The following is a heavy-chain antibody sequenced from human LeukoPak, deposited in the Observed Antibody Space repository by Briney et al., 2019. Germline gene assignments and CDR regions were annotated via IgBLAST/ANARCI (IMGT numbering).Heavy chain of an antibody. Sequence: ASVKVSCKASGYTFTSYDINWVRQATGQGLEWMGLMNPNSGNTGYAQKFQGRVTMTRNTSISTAYMELSSLRSEDTAVYYCARYQAVAGRNNWFDPWGQGTLVTVSS. CDR2: MNPNSGNT. J-gene: IGHJ5*02. V-gene: IGHV1-8*01. CDR3: ARYQAVAGRNNWFDP. D-gene: IGHD6-19*01. CDR1: GYTFTSYD.